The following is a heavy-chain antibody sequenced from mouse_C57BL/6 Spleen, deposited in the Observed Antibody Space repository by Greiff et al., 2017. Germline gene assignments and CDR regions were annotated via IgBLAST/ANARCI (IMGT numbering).Heavy chain of an antibody. V-gene: IGHV5-16*01. CDR1: GFTFSDYY. CDR3: ARDRICYDYDGAFDY. D-gene: IGHD2-4*01. J-gene: IGHJ2*01. Sequence: EVHLVESEGGLVQPGSSMKLSCTASGFTFSDYYMAWVRQVPEKGLEWVANINYDGSSTYYLDSLKSRFIISRDNAKNILYLQMSSLKSADTATYYCARDRICYDYDGAFDYWGQGTTLTVSS. CDR2: INYDGSST.